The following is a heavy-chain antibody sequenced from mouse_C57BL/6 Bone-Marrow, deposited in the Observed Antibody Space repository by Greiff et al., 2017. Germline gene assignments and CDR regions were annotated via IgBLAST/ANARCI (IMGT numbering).Heavy chain of an antibody. D-gene: IGHD1-1*01. Sequence: QVQLQQSGAELARPGASVKLSCKASGYTFTSYGISWVKQRTGQGLEWIGEIYPRSGNTYYNEKFKGKATLTADKSSSTAYMELRSMTSEDSAVYFCTRSTVEDYYFDYWGQGTTLTVSS. CDR2: IYPRSGNT. J-gene: IGHJ2*01. V-gene: IGHV1-81*01. CDR3: TRSTVEDYYFDY. CDR1: GYTFTSYG.